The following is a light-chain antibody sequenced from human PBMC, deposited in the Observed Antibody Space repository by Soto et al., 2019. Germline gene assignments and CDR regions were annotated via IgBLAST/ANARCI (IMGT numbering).Light chain of an antibody. Sequence: DIQMTQSPSTLSASVGDRVSITCRASQTISSWLAWYQKKPGKAPKLMIYKASTLKSGFPSRFSRSGSGTEFTLPISTLQPDDFATYYCQHYNSYSEAFGQGTQVDSK. CDR3: QHYNSYSEA. CDR1: QTISSW. J-gene: IGKJ1*01. V-gene: IGKV1-5*03. CDR2: KAS.